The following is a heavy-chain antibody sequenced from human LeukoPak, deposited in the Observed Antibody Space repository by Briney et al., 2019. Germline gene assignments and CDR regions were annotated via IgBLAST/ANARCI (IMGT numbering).Heavy chain of an antibody. CDR3: ARELPQQLVGFDY. J-gene: IGHJ4*02. CDR1: GFTFSSYW. D-gene: IGHD6-13*01. Sequence: GGTLRLSCAASGFTFSSYWMSWVRQAPGKGLEWVANIKQDGSEKYYVDSVKGRFTISRDNAKNSLYLQMNSLRAEDTAVYYCARELPQQLVGFDYWGQGTLVTVSS. CDR2: IKQDGSEK. V-gene: IGHV3-7*01.